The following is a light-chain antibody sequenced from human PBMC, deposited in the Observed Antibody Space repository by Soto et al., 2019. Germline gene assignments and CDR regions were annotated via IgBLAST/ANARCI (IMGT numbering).Light chain of an antibody. CDR1: QSINNRY. V-gene: IGKV3-20*01. CDR2: GAS. Sequence: EILLTQSPCTLSLSPGDRAILSCRASQSINNRYLAWYQQMPGRAPRLLIHGASSRAAGIPHRFSGSGAGTDFSLTINRLEHEDFAVYYCHHYLNAPPFPFGPGTKVDIK. CDR3: HHYLNAPPFP. J-gene: IGKJ3*01.